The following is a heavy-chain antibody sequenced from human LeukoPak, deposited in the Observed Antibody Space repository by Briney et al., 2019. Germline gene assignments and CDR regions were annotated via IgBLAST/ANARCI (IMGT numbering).Heavy chain of an antibody. CDR1: GGTFSSYA. CDR3: ASGMTTVTTRQFDY. V-gene: IGHV1-69*06. D-gene: IGHD4-17*01. CDR2: IIPIFGTA. Sequence: SVKVSCKASGGTFSSYAISWVRQAPGQGLEWXXGIIPIFGTANYAQKSQGRVTIAADKSTSTAYMELSSLRSEDTAVYYCASGMTTVTTRQFDYWGQGTLVTVSS. J-gene: IGHJ4*02.